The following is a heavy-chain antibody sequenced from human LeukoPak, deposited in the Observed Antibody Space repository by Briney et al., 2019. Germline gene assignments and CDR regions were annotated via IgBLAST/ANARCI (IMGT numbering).Heavy chain of an antibody. D-gene: IGHD3-9*01. CDR1: GFTFSSYA. Sequence: LRLSCAASGFTFSSYAMSWVRQAPGKGLEWIGYIYHSGTTYYNPSLESRVTISVDRSKTQFSLNLNSVTAADTAVYYCARSSDILTGYFDYWGQGILVTVSS. J-gene: IGHJ4*02. V-gene: IGHV4-30-2*01. CDR3: ARSSDILTGYFDY. CDR2: IYHSGTT.